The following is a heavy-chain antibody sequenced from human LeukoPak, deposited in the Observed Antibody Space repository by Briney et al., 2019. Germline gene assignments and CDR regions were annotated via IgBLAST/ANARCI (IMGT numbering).Heavy chain of an antibody. Sequence: SETLSLTCTVSGGSISSYYWSWIRQPPGKGLEWIGYIYYSGSPNYNPSFKSRVTISVDTSKNQSSLKLSSVTAADTAVYYCARGPARLVAYFDYWGQGTLVTVSS. CDR3: ARGPARLVAYFDY. V-gene: IGHV4-59*01. J-gene: IGHJ4*02. CDR2: IYYSGSP. D-gene: IGHD5-12*01. CDR1: GGSISSYY.